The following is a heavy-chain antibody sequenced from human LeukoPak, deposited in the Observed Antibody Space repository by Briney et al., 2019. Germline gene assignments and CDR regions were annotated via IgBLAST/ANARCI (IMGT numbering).Heavy chain of an antibody. D-gene: IGHD2-2*01. Sequence: ASVKVSCKASGYTFTSYAMHWVRQAPGQRLEWMGWINAGNGNTKYSQKFQGRVTITRDTSASTAYMELSSLRSEDTAVYYCARMNFYCSSTSCPYDYWGQGTLVTVSS. CDR2: INAGNGNT. V-gene: IGHV1-3*01. CDR1: GYTFTSYA. J-gene: IGHJ4*02. CDR3: ARMNFYCSSTSCPYDY.